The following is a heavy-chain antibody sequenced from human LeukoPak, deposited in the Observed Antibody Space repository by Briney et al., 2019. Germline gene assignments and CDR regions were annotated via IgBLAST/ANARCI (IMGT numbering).Heavy chain of an antibody. V-gene: IGHV3-11*06. Sequence: GGSLRLSCAAPGFTFSDYYMSWIRQAPGKGLEWVSYISSSSSYTNYADSVKGRFTISRDNAKNSLYLQMNSLRAEDTAVYYCARDSSTFDYWGQGTLVTVSS. CDR1: GFTFSDYY. CDR3: ARDSSTFDY. J-gene: IGHJ4*02. CDR2: ISSSSSYT. D-gene: IGHD3-10*01.